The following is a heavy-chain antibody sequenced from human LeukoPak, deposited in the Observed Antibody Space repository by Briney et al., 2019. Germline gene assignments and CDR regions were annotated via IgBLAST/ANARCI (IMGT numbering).Heavy chain of an antibody. CDR1: GFTFSDYY. CDR3: ARRRWIQLWLLVPKGAFDI. J-gene: IGHJ3*02. D-gene: IGHD5-18*01. CDR2: ISSSGSTI. Sequence: PGGSLRLSCAASGFTFSDYYVSWIRQAPGKGLEWVSYISSSGSTIYYADSVKDRFTISRDNAKNSLYLQMNSLRAEDTAVYYCARRRWIQLWLLVPKGAFDIWGQGTMVTVSS. V-gene: IGHV3-11*04.